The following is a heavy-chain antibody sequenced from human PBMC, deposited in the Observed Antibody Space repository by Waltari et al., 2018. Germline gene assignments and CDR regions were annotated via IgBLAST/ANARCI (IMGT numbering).Heavy chain of an antibody. CDR1: GGSISSYH. D-gene: IGHD6-13*01. J-gene: IGHJ2*01. CDR3: ARDLNRSSSQRTWYFDL. V-gene: IGHV4-59*01. Sequence: QVQLQASGPGLVKPSETLSLTCTVSGGSISSYHWLWLPPPPGKGLEWIWYIHYSGSTNYNPSLKSRVTISVDTSKNQFSLKLSSVTAADTAVYYCARDLNRSSSQRTWYFDLWGRGTLVTVSS. CDR2: IHYSGST.